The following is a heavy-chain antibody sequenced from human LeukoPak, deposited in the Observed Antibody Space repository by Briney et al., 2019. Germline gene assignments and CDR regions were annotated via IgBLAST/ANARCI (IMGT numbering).Heavy chain of an antibody. CDR1: GYDFSSYW. J-gene: IGHJ3*01. CDR2: IYPGDSDI. V-gene: IGHV5-51*01. Sequence: GEFLKICCKSSGYDFSSYWIAWVRQMPGRGLEWMGSIYPGDSDIRYGPSFQGQVTFSVDKSNSTAYLQWSSLRASDTAMYFCARRAYCGGDCYSDVWGQGTVITVSS. CDR3: ARRAYCGGDCYSDV. D-gene: IGHD2-21*02.